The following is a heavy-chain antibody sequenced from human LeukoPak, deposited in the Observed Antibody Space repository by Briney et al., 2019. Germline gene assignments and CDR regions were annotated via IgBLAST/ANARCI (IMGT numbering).Heavy chain of an antibody. CDR3: ARDLSRASYYYYYYGMDV. Sequence: PSQTLSLTCTVSGGSISSGSYYWSWIRQPPGKGLEWIGYIYYSGSTNYNPSLKSRVTISVDTSKNQFSLKLSSVTAADTAVYYCARDLSRASYYYYYYGMDVWGQGTTVTVSS. J-gene: IGHJ6*02. CDR1: GGSISSGSYY. V-gene: IGHV4-61*01. CDR2: IYYSGST.